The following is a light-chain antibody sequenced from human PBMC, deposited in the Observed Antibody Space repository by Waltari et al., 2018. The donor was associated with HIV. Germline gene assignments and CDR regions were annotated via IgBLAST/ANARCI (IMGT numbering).Light chain of an antibody. CDR2: DVN. CDR3: SSDGGTSAGGSRKFYVI. V-gene: IGLV2-8*01. Sequence: QSALTQPPSASGSPGQSVTIPCTGTRNDLAASKFVPWYQQHPGKAPRLIISDVNKRPSGVPNRFAGSKSGNTASLTVSGLQAEDEATYYCSSDGGTSAGGSRKFYVIFGGGTKLTVL. CDR1: RNDLAASKF. J-gene: IGLJ2*01.